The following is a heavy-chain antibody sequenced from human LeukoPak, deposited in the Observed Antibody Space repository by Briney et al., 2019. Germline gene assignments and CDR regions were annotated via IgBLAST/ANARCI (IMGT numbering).Heavy chain of an antibody. V-gene: IGHV3-30*03. Sequence: GGSLRLSCAASGFTFTNYDLHWVRQAPGKWLEWVAVLSYDGSNEYYADSVKGRFTISRDNAKNSLYLQMNSLRAEDTAVYYCARVGSSDAFDIWGQGTMVTVSS. CDR3: ARVGSSDAFDI. J-gene: IGHJ3*02. CDR1: GFTFTNYD. CDR2: LSYDGSNE. D-gene: IGHD3-10*01.